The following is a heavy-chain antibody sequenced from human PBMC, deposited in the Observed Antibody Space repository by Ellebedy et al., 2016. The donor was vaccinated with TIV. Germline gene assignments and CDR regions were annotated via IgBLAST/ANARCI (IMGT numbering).Heavy chain of an antibody. CDR1: GGSTSSYY. CDR3: ARDDRGGMDV. Sequence: MPSETLSLTCTVSGGSTSSYYWSRIRQPPGKGLEWIGYIYYSGSTNYNPSLKSRVTISVDTSKNQLSLKLSSVTAADTAVYYCARDDRGGMDVWGQGTTVTVSS. D-gene: IGHD1-14*01. J-gene: IGHJ6*02. V-gene: IGHV4-59*01. CDR2: IYYSGST.